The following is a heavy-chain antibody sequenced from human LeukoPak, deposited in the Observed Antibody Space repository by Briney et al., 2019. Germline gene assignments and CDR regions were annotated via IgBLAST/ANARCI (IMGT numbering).Heavy chain of an antibody. Sequence: GGSLRLSCAAPGLAFSDFWMHWVRQPPGKGLVWVALVKGDGRTTIYADSVKGRFTISRDNAKNTLYLQMNSLRADDSGVYYCATGHSYGYDYWGQGVLVTVSS. J-gene: IGHJ4*02. CDR3: ATGHSYGYDY. CDR2: VKGDGRTT. D-gene: IGHD5-18*01. V-gene: IGHV3-74*01. CDR1: GLAFSDFW.